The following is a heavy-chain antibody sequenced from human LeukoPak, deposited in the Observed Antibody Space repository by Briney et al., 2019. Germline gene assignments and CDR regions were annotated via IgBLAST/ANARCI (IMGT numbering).Heavy chain of an antibody. CDR1: GGSISSGGYY. V-gene: IGHV4-31*03. CDR2: IYYSGST. CDR3: ARERYSGYDYYYYYGMDV. J-gene: IGHJ6*02. D-gene: IGHD5-12*01. Sequence: SQTLSLTCTVSGGSISSGGYYGSWIRQHPGKGLEWIGYIYYSGSTYYNPSLKSRVTISVDTSKNQFSLKLSSVTAADTAVYYCARERYSGYDYYYYYGMDVWGQGTTVTVSS.